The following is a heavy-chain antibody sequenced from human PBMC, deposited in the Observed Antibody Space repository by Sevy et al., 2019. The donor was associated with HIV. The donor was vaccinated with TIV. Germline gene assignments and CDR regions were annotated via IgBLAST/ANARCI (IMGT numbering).Heavy chain of an antibody. CDR2: IYYSGST. CDR3: ARGDYYDSRGFDY. Sequence: SETLSLSCTVSGGSISSGGYYWSWIRQHPGKGLEWIGYIYYSGSTYYNPSLKSRVTISVDTSKNQFSLKLSSVTAADTAVYYCARGDYYDSRGFDYWGQGTLVTVSS. D-gene: IGHD3-22*01. V-gene: IGHV4-31*03. J-gene: IGHJ4*02. CDR1: GGSISSGGYY.